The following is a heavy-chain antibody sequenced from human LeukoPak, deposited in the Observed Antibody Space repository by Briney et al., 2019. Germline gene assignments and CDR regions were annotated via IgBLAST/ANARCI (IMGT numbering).Heavy chain of an antibody. Sequence: SETLSLTCTVSGGSISSYYWNWIRQPPGKGLEWIGYIYYSGSTKYNPSLKSRVTISVDTSKNQFSLKLSSVTAADTAVYYCARTGDDTGYYYYMAVWGKGTTVTVSS. CDR1: GGSISSYY. D-gene: IGHD5-18*01. J-gene: IGHJ6*03. CDR3: ARTGDDTGYYYYMAV. CDR2: IYYSGST. V-gene: IGHV4-59*01.